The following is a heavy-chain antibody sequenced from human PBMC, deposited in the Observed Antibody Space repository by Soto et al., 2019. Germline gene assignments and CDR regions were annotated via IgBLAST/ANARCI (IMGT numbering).Heavy chain of an antibody. CDR3: ARTYYDILTGAPYYFDY. J-gene: IGHJ4*02. D-gene: IGHD3-9*01. CDR1: GYTFTGYY. Sequence: ASVKVSCKASGYTFTGYYMHWVRQAPGQGLEWMGWINPNSGGTNYAQKFQGRVTMTRDTSISTAYMELSRLRSDDTAVYYCARTYYDILTGAPYYFDYWGQGTLVTSPQ. CDR2: INPNSGGT. V-gene: IGHV1-2*02.